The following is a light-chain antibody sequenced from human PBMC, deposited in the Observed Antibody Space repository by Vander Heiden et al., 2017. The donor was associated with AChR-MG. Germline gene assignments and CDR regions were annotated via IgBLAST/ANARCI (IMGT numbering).Light chain of an antibody. CDR3: QAWDSSTAV. V-gene: IGLV3-1*01. Sequence: SYDLTQPPSVSVSPGQTASITCSGDKLGDKYASWYQQKPGQSPVLVIYQDTKRPSGIPERFSGSNSGNTATLTISGTQAMDEAYYYCQAWDSSTAVFGTGTKVTVL. J-gene: IGLJ1*01. CDR2: QDT. CDR1: KLGDKY.